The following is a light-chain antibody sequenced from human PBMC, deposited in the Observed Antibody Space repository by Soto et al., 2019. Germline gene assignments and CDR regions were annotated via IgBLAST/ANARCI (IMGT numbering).Light chain of an antibody. CDR3: QHYKMYSPWT. V-gene: IGKV1D-16*01. CDR1: QDISSW. CDR2: IAS. J-gene: IGKJ1*01. Sequence: DIQMTQSPSSVSASVGDRVTITCRASQDISSWLTWYQQKPGKAPKVLIYIASRLQSGVPSRFSGSRSGTDFSLTISSLQPDDFATYYCQHYKMYSPWTFGQGTKVDIK.